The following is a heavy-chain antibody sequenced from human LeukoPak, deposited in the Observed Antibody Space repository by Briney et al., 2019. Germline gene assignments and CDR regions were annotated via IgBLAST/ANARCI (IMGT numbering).Heavy chain of an antibody. CDR3: AACSGWYVARIDY. V-gene: IGHV3-23*01. Sequence: PGGSLRLSCAASAVSFSNYAMSWVRQAPGKGLEWVSGITSSGTSTYYADSVKGRFTISRDNSKNTLYLQMNSLRAEDTAVYYCAACSGWYVARIDYWGQGTLVTVFS. CDR1: AVSFSNYA. CDR2: ITSSGTST. J-gene: IGHJ4*02. D-gene: IGHD6-19*01.